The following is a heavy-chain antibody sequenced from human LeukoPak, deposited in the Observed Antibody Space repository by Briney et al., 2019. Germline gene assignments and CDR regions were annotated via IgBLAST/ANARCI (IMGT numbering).Heavy chain of an antibody. J-gene: IGHJ4*02. CDR1: GFTADDYA. CDR2: ISWNSDSI. D-gene: IGHD4-11*01. Sequence: ARSLRLSCAASGFTADDYAMHWVRQAPGKGLEWVSGISWNSDSIGYADSVEGRFTISRDNAKNSLYLQMNSLRAEDMALYYCAKDSGNYGTFDYWGQGTLVTVSS. CDR3: AKDSGNYGTFDY. V-gene: IGHV3-9*02.